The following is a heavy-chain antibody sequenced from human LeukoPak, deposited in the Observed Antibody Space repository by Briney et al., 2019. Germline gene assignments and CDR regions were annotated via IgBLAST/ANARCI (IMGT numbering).Heavy chain of an antibody. CDR1: GFTFSSYA. CDR3: AKDTSIGKYCTNGVCSPFDY. CDR2: ISDSGDYT. J-gene: IGHJ4*02. Sequence: RGSLRLSCAVSGFTFSSYAMSWVRQAPGQGLEWVAVISDSGDYTSYADSVRGRFTISRDNSRNTLYLQMISLRPEDTAVYYCAKDTSIGKYCTNGVCSPFDYWGQGTLVTVSS. D-gene: IGHD2-8*01. V-gene: IGHV3-23*01.